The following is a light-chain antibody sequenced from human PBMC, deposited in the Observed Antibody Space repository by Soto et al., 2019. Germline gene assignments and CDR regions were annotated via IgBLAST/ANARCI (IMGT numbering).Light chain of an antibody. CDR3: QHYNKWPLT. CDR1: QSVSNN. CDR2: FAS. J-gene: IGKJ4*01. Sequence: EIVMTQSPATLSLSPGEKATLSCRASQSVSNNLAWYQQKPGQAPRLLIYFASTRATGIPAMFSGSGSGTEFTLTISSLQSEDSATYYCQHYNKWPLTFGGGTKVETK. V-gene: IGKV3-15*01.